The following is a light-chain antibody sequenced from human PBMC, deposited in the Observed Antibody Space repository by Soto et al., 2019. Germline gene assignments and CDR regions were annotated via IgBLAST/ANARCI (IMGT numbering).Light chain of an antibody. Sequence: DIQMTQSPSTLSSSVGDRVTITCRASQSISSWLAWYQQKPGKAPKLLIYKASSLESGVASWFSSSGSGTDFTLTISRVHPDYVAYYCCQHYNSYPTFGQGTKVEIK. CDR2: KAS. J-gene: IGKJ1*01. CDR3: QHYNSYPT. V-gene: IGKV1-5*03. CDR1: QSISSW.